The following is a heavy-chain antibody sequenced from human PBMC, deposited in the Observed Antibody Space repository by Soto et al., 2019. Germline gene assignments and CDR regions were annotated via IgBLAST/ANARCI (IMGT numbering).Heavy chain of an antibody. CDR3: AVLAGAINGFDP. J-gene: IGHJ5*02. V-gene: IGHV4-34*01. Sequence: SETLSLTXAVYGGSFSGYYWNWIRQPPGKGLEWIGEINHGRSTNYNPSLKSRVTISVDTSKNQFSLKLTSVTAADTAVYYCAVLAGAINGFDPWGQGTLVTVSS. CDR1: GGSFSGYY. CDR2: INHGRST. D-gene: IGHD6-25*01.